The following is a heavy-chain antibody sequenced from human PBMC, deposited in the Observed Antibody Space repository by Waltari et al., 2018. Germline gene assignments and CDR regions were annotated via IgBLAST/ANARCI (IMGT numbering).Heavy chain of an antibody. V-gene: IGHV1-8*02. J-gene: IGHJ6*02. CDR2: MNPNSGNT. Sequence: QVQLVQSGAEVKKPGASVKVSCKASGYTFTSYDINWVRQAPGQGLEWMGWMNPNSGNTGYAQKFQGRVTMTRNTSISTAYMELSSLRSEDTAVYYCARGGIAAAVAYYYYGMDVWGQGTTVTVSS. D-gene: IGHD6-13*01. CDR3: ARGGIAAAVAYYYYGMDV. CDR1: GYTFTSYD.